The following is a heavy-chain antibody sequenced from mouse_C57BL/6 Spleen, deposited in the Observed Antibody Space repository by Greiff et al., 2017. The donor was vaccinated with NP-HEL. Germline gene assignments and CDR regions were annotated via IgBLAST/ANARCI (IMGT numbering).Heavy chain of an antibody. V-gene: IGHV1-47*01. Sequence: QVHVKQSGAELVKPGASVKMSCKASGYTFTTYPIEWMKQNHGKSLEWIGNFHPYNDDTKYNEKFKGKATLTVEKSSSTVYLELSRLTSDDSAVYYCAIITTVVATENFDYWGQGTTLTVSS. J-gene: IGHJ2*01. CDR3: AIITTVVATENFDY. D-gene: IGHD1-1*01. CDR2: FHPYNDDT. CDR1: GYTFTTYP.